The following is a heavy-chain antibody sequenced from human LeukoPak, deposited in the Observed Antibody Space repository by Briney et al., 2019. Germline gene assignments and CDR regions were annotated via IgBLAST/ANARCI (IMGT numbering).Heavy chain of an antibody. CDR2: ISGSGGGT. CDR3: AKDLMPFIVVLPAADDAFDS. J-gene: IGHJ3*02. D-gene: IGHD2-2*01. V-gene: IGHV3-23*01. CDR1: GFTFSSYA. Sequence: PGGSLRLSCAASGFTFSSYAMSWVRQAPGKGLEWVSAISGSGGGTYYADSVRGRFTISRDSSRDTLYLEMNSLRVEDTAIYYCAKDLMPFIVVLPAADDAFDSWGQGTLVIVSS.